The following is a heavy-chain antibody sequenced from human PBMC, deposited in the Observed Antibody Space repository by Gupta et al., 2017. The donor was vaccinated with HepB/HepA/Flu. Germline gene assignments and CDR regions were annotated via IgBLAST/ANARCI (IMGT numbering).Heavy chain of an antibody. CDR2: ITSNGIT. V-gene: IGHV3-48*03. D-gene: IGHD2-21*02. CDR3: AREVQVTYGDALDI. J-gene: IGHJ3*02. CDR1: GFTFSSYE. Sequence: EVQLVESGGGLVQPGGSLRLSCAASGFTFSSYEMNWVRQGPGKGLEWVSYITSNGITRYANSVKGRFTISRDNAESSLYLEMNRLRVEDTAVYFCAREVQVTYGDALDIWGQGTVVTVSS.